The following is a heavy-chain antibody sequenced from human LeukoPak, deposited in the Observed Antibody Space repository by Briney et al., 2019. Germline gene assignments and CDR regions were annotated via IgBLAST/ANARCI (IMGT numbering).Heavy chain of an antibody. J-gene: IGHJ4*02. D-gene: IGHD2-15*01. Sequence: GGSLRLSCVGSGFIFDDYAMHWVRHVPGKGLEWVSLISVDGGSILYADSVQGRFIVSRANRKNSQYLQMNSLRTEDTVLYYCAKDRYCSDGTCSGGFDYWGQGALVTVSS. V-gene: IGHV3-43*02. CDR1: GFIFDDYA. CDR2: ISVDGGSI. CDR3: AKDRYCSDGTCSGGFDY.